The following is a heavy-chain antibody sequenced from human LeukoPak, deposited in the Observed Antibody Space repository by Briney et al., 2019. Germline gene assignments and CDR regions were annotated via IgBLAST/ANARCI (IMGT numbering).Heavy chain of an antibody. CDR3: AKRSGAPNNFDY. J-gene: IGHJ4*02. D-gene: IGHD1-1*01. V-gene: IGHV3-43*02. CDR1: GFTFDEHD. Sequence: GGSLRLSCAASGFTFDEHDMHWVRQVPGKGLEWVCLICKDGGNKYCADSVKGRFSISRDNSRNSLSLQMNSLRTEDTALYFCAKRSGAPNNFDYWGQGALVTVSS. CDR2: ICKDGGNK.